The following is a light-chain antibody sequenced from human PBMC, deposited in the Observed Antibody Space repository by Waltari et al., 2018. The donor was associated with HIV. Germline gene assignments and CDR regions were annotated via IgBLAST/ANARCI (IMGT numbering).Light chain of an antibody. V-gene: IGKV3-20*01. CDR1: QIVSSAY. CDR2: GAS. Sequence: IVFTPSPGTLSLSPGERATLPCRASQIVSSAYLAWYQHRPGQAPRLLIYGASTRATGVPDRFSGNGFGTDFTLTISRLEPEDFAMYYCQQYGASPETFGQGARVEI. J-gene: IGKJ1*01. CDR3: QQYGASPET.